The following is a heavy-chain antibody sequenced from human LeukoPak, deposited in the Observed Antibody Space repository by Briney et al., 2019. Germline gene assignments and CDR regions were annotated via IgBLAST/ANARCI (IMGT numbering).Heavy chain of an antibody. V-gene: IGHV1-46*03. CDR1: GYTFTSYY. D-gene: IGHD6-13*01. J-gene: IGHJ4*02. CDR2: INPSGGST. Sequence: ASVKVSCKASGYTFTSYYMHWVRQAPGQGLEWMGMINPSGGSTSYAQKFQGRVTMTRDTSTSTVYMELSSLRSEDTAVYYCARIDPAAYFDYWGQGTLVTVSS. CDR3: ARIDPAAYFDY.